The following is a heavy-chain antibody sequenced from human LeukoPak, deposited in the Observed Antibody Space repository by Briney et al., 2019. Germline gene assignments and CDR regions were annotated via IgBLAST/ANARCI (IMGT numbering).Heavy chain of an antibody. CDR3: TTGESMVGTTIHIRWAD. CDR2: IRSNSDGGTI. V-gene: IGHV3-15*07. CDR1: GFSFSNAW. J-gene: IGHJ4*02. D-gene: IGHD1-26*01. Sequence: GGSLRLSCATSGFSFSNAWMNWVRQAPGKGLEWVGRIRSNSDGGTIDYAASVKDRFTISRDDSKNTLYLQMNSLKTEDTAVYYCTTGESMVGTTIHIRWADWGQGTLVTVSS.